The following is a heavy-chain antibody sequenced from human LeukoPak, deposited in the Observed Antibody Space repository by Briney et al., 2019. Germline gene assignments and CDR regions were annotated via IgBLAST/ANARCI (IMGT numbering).Heavy chain of an antibody. J-gene: IGHJ6*02. CDR3: AKDQSPLEMATIPDYYYGMDV. Sequence: GGSLRLSCAASGFTFSSYAMSWVRQAPGEGLEWVSAISGSGGSTYYADSVKGRFTISRDNSKNTLYLQMNSLRAEDTAVYYCAKDQSPLEMATIPDYYYGMDVWGQGTTVTVSS. D-gene: IGHD5-24*01. CDR1: GFTFSSYA. CDR2: ISGSGGST. V-gene: IGHV3-23*01.